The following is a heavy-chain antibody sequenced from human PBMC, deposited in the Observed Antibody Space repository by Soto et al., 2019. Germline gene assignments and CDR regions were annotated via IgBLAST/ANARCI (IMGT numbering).Heavy chain of an antibody. V-gene: IGHV1-69*13. Sequence: SVKVSCKASGGTFSSYAISWVRQAPGQGLEWMGGIIPIFGTANYAQKFQGRVTITADESTSTAYMELSSLRSEDTAVYYCARRGGGYSSSSADWFDPWGQGTLVTVSS. CDR2: IIPIFGTA. J-gene: IGHJ5*02. CDR3: ARRGGGYSSSSADWFDP. D-gene: IGHD6-6*01. CDR1: GGTFSSYA.